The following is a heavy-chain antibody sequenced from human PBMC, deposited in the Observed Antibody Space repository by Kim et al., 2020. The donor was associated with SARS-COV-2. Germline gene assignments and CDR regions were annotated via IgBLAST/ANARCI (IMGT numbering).Heavy chain of an antibody. J-gene: IGHJ6*02. V-gene: IGHV4-39*07. Sequence: RVTISVDTSKNQFSLKLSSVTAADTAVYYCARDLKYDSSGYGYYYYGMDVWGQGTTVTVSS. CDR3: ARDLKYDSSGYGYYYYGMDV. D-gene: IGHD3-22*01.